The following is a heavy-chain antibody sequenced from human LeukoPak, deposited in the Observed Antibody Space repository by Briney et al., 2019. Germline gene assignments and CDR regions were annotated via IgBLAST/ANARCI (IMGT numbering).Heavy chain of an antibody. J-gene: IGHJ4*02. D-gene: IGHD3-10*01. CDR1: GFTFDDYA. CDR2: ISRDGGTT. Sequence: PGGSLRLSCATSGFTFDDYAFHWVRQVPGKGLECVSLISRDGGTTSYGDSVKGRFTISRDNSKNSLYMQMNSLKTEDSALYYCTKDFSGSYENWGQGTLVTVSS. CDR3: TKDFSGSYEN. V-gene: IGHV3-43*02.